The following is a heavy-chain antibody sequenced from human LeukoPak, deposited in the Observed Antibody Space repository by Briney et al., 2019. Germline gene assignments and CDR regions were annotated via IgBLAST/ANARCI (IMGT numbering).Heavy chain of an antibody. V-gene: IGHV1-2*02. Sequence: ASVKVSCKASGYTFTGYYMHWVRQAPGQGLEWMGWINPNSGGTNYAQKFQGRVTMTRDTSISTAYMELSRLRSDDTAVYYCARGGSSSSYYNNYGMDVWGQGTTITVSS. CDR2: INPNSGGT. D-gene: IGHD6-13*01. CDR1: GYTFTGYY. J-gene: IGHJ6*02. CDR3: ARGGSSSSYYNNYGMDV.